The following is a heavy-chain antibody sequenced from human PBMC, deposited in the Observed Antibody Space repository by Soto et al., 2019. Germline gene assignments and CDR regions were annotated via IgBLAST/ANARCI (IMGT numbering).Heavy chain of an antibody. D-gene: IGHD3-10*01. CDR1: GYTFTTYD. Sequence: QVQLVQSGAEVQKPGASVKVSCKASGYTFTTYDISWVRQAPGQGREWVGWISGNNGDTNYVQKLQGRVTMTRDTSTSTAYMDLRSLRSDDTAVYYCARGGSGSGFDYWGQGTLVTVSS. CDR3: ARGGSGSGFDY. J-gene: IGHJ4*02. V-gene: IGHV1-18*04. CDR2: ISGNNGDT.